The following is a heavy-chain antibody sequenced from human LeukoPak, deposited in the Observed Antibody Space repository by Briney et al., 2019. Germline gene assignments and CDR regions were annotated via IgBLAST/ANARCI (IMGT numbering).Heavy chain of an antibody. CDR1: GFTYISYA. V-gene: IGHV3-23*01. Sequence: GGSLRLSCAASGFTYISYAMSWVRQAPGKGLEWVSAISGSGGSIYYADSVKGRFTVSRDNSKNTLYLQMNTLRAEDTAVYYCAKDEDARPMYFQDWGQGTLVTVSS. CDR3: AKDEDARPMYFQD. D-gene: IGHD3-10*02. J-gene: IGHJ1*01. CDR2: ISGSGGSI.